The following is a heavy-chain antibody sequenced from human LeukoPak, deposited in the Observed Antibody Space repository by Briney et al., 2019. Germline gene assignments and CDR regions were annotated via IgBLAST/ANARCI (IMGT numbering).Heavy chain of an antibody. CDR3: ARVRDYDIHDLDY. Sequence: SETLSLTCTVSGGSISSYYWSWIRQPPGKGLEWIGYIYYSGSTNYNPSLKSRVTISVDTSKNQFSLKLSSVTAADTAVYYCARVRDYDIHDLDYWGQGTLVTVSS. D-gene: IGHD3-9*01. CDR2: IYYSGST. CDR1: GGSISSYY. J-gene: IGHJ4*02. V-gene: IGHV4-59*01.